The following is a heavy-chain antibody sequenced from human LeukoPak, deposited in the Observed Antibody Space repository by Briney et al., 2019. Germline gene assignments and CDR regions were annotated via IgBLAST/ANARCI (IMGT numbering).Heavy chain of an antibody. V-gene: IGHV4-59*01. J-gene: IGHJ4*02. CDR2: IYYSGST. CDR3: ASQGWLQLQPFNY. D-gene: IGHD5-24*01. CDR1: GGSISSYY. Sequence: PSETLSLTCTVSGGSISSYYWSWIRQPPGKGLEWIGYIYYSGSTNYNPSLKSRVTISVDTSKNQFSLKLSSVTAADTAVYYCASQGWLQLQPFNYWGQGTLVTVSS.